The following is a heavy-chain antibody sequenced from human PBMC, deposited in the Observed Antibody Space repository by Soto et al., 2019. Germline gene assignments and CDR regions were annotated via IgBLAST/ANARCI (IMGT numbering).Heavy chain of an antibody. J-gene: IGHJ3*02. V-gene: IGHV1-18*01. CDR3: ARVKAYGDSRDAFDI. CDR2: ISAYNGNT. Sequence: ASVKVSCKASGYTFTSYGISWVRQAPGQGLEWMGWISAYNGNTNYAQKLQGRVTMTTDTSTSTAYMELRSLRSDDTAVYYCARVKAYGDSRDAFDIWGQGTMVTVSS. D-gene: IGHD4-17*01. CDR1: GYTFTSYG.